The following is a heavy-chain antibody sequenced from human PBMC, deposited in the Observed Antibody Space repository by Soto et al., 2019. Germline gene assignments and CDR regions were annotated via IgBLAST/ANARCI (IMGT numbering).Heavy chain of an antibody. D-gene: IGHD3-3*01. CDR3: ARDAPRDAIFGVVIIRGWFDP. V-gene: IGHV1-46*01. Sequence: ASVKVSCKASGYTFTSYYMHWVRQAPGQGLEWMGIINPSGGSTSYAQKFQGRVTMARDTSTSTVYMELSSLRSEDTAVYYCARDAPRDAIFGVVIIRGWFDPWGQGTLVTVSS. CDR2: INPSGGST. CDR1: GYTFTSYY. J-gene: IGHJ5*02.